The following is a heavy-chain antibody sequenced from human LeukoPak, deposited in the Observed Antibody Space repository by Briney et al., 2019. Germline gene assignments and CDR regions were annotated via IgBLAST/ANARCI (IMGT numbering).Heavy chain of an antibody. CDR3: ARGSTVTTFGFFY. J-gene: IGHJ4*02. CDR2: INPNSGGT. D-gene: IGHD4-17*01. CDR1: GYTFTGYY. Sequence: ASVKVSCKASGYTFTGYYMHWVRQAPGQGLEWMGWINPNSGGTNYAQKFQSRVTMTRDTSISTAYMELSRLRSDDTAVYYCARGSTVTTFGFFYWGQGTLVTVSS. V-gene: IGHV1-2*02.